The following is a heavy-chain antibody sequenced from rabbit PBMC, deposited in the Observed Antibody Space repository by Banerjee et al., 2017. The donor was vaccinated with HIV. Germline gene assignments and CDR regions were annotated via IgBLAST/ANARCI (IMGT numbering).Heavy chain of an antibody. Sequence: QEQLEESGGGLVKPEGSLTLTCTASGFSFNSVHDMCWVRQAPGKGLEWIACIYGGGDTAYYASWAKGRFTISKTSSTVTLQMTSLTAADMATYFCARSDRGIGWGVDLWGPGTLVTVS. CDR2: IYGGGDTA. V-gene: IGHV1S45*01. CDR1: GFSFNSVHD. J-gene: IGHJ6*01. CDR3: ARSDRGIGWGVDL. D-gene: IGHD4-1*01.